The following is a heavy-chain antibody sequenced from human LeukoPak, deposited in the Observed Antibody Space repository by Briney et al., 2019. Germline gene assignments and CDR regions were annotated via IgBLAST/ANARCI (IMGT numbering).Heavy chain of an antibody. CDR1: GYIFTSYY. V-gene: IGHV1-46*01. CDR3: ERVKRTTLALRAVDAFDI. J-gene: IGHJ3*02. CDR2: INPSGGTT. Sequence: ASVKVSCKASGYIFTSYYIHWVRQSLGQGLGWMGIINPSGGTTTYAQKFQGRVTMTRETSTSTVYMELSSLRSDDTAVYYCERVKRTTLALRAVDAFDIWGQGTMVTVSS. D-gene: IGHD1-1*01.